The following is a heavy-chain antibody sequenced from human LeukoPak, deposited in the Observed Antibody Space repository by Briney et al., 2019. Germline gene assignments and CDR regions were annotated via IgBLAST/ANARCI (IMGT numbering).Heavy chain of an antibody. Sequence: GASVKVSCKASGGTFSSYAISWVRQAPGQGLEWMGRIIPIFGTANYAQKFQGRVTITTDESTITAYMELSSLRSEDTAVYYCARERESGYYDSSGYFDYWGQGTLVTVSS. CDR3: ARERESGYYDSSGYFDY. J-gene: IGHJ4*02. D-gene: IGHD3-22*01. CDR2: IIPIFGTA. CDR1: GGTFSSYA. V-gene: IGHV1-69*05.